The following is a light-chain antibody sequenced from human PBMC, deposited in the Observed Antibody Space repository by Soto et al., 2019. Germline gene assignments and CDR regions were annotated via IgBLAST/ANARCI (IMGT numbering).Light chain of an antibody. CDR3: QQVKNYPLT. CDR2: AAS. V-gene: IGKV1-9*01. Sequence: DIQLTQSPSFLSASVGDRVTITCRASQGISSYVAWYQQKPVKAPKVLIYAASTLKSGVPSRFSGSGSGTEFTLTISSLQPEDFATYHCQQVKNYPLTFGGGTSVEIK. CDR1: QGISSY. J-gene: IGKJ4*01.